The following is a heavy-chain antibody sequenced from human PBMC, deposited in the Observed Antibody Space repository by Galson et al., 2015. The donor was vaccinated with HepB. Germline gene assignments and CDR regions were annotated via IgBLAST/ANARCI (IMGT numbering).Heavy chain of an antibody. CDR2: ISYDGINT. CDR3: AKEGFSSTWEYYYYYMDV. Sequence: SLRLSCAASGFPFTSYGFHWVRQAPGKGLEWVALISYDGINTYFADSVKGRFTISRDNSKSTLYLQMNSLRAEDSAVYYCAKEGFSSTWEYYYYYMDVWGKGTTVTVSS. D-gene: IGHD2-2*01. V-gene: IGHV3-30*18. CDR1: GFPFTSYG. J-gene: IGHJ6*03.